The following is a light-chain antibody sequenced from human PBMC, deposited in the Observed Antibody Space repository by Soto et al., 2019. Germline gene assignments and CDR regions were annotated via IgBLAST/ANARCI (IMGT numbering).Light chain of an antibody. V-gene: IGKV2-24*01. J-gene: IGKJ1*01. CDR3: MQGTQSPPK. CDR1: QSLVHSDGNTY. Sequence: DIVMTQTPLSSPVTLGQPASISCSSSQSLVHSDGNTYLSWLQQRPGQSPRLLIYKISDRFSWVPDRFSGSAAGPEFTLTISRVDAEDVGAYYCMQGTQSPPKFGQESKVDTK. CDR2: KIS.